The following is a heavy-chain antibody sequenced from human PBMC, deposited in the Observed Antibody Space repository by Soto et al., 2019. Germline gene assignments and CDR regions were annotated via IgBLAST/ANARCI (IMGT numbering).Heavy chain of an antibody. V-gene: IGHV1-69*13. D-gene: IGHD4-17*01. CDR3: ARVKMDYGDYVDYYYGMDV. CDR2: IIPIFGTA. CDR1: GGTFSSYA. J-gene: IGHJ6*02. Sequence: GASVKVSCKASGGTFSSYAISWVRQAPGQGLEWMGGIIPIFGTANYAQKFQGRVTITADESTSTAYMELSSLRSEDTAVYYCARVKMDYGDYVDYYYGMDVWGQGTTVTVSS.